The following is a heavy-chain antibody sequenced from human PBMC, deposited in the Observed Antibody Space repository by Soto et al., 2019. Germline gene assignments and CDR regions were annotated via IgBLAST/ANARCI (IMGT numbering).Heavy chain of an antibody. CDR1: GYIFTSFG. CDR2: ISASNGAT. Sequence: QVHLLQSGGEVKRPGASVRVSCKASGYIFTSFGISWVRQAPGQGLEWMGWISASNGATHYPRNFQGRATLPTDRSTNTASMEWTSLRFDDTALYYCARRTRYIAGGYFHYALDVWGRGTSVTVSS. CDR3: ARRTRYIAGGYFHYALDV. V-gene: IGHV1-18*01. J-gene: IGHJ6*02. D-gene: IGHD6-25*01.